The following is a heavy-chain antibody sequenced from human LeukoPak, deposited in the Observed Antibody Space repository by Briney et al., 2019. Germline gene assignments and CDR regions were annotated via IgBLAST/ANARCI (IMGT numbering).Heavy chain of an antibody. CDR1: GFTFSTYD. CDR2: ITSTSNHI. D-gene: IGHD3-10*01. J-gene: IGHJ4*02. CDR3: ARVYSANGYGSGYYDY. V-gene: IGHV3-21*01. Sequence: GGSLRLSCAASGFTFSTYDMNWVRQAPGKGLEWVSAITSTSNHISYADSVKGRFTISRDSANNSLYLQMNSLRAEDTAVYYCARVYSANGYGSGYYDYWGQGTLVTVSS.